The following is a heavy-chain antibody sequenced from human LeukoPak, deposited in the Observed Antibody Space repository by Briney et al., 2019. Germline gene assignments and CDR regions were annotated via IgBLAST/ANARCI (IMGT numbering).Heavy chain of an antibody. CDR1: GGSISSSSYY. D-gene: IGHD2-2*01. Sequence: SETLSLTCTVSGGSISSSSYYWGWIRQPPGKGLEWIGSIYYSGSTYYNPSLKSRVTISVDTSKNQFSLKLSSVTAADTAVYYCARGVDYCSSTSCSEDYWGQGTLVTVSS. V-gene: IGHV4-39*07. CDR2: IYYSGST. CDR3: ARGVDYCSSTSCSEDY. J-gene: IGHJ4*02.